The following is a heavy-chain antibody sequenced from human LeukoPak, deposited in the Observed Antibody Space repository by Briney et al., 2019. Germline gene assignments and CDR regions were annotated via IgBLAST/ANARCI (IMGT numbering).Heavy chain of an antibody. D-gene: IGHD1-7*01. V-gene: IGHV3-21*04. CDR2: ISSSSSYI. Sequence: GGSLRLSCAASGFTFSDYSMNWVRQAPGKGLEWVSSISSSSSYIFYADSVRGRFSISRDNAKNSLYLQMNSLRAEDTAVYYCAKGGDWNYFGDYWGQGTLVTVSS. J-gene: IGHJ4*02. CDR3: AKGGDWNYFGDY. CDR1: GFTFSDYS.